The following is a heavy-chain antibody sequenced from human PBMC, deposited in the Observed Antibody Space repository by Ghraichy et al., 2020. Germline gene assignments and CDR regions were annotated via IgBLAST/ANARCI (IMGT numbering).Heavy chain of an antibody. CDR2: IYYSGST. CDR1: GGSINNYY. CDR3: ARQSNSWNPDY. Sequence: SQTLSLTCTVSGGSINNYYWNWIRQPPGKGLEWIGYIYYSGSTNYNPSLKSRVTISVDTSKNQFSLKLSSVTAADTAVYYCARQSNSWNPDYWGRGTLVTVSS. J-gene: IGHJ4*02. D-gene: IGHD6-13*01. V-gene: IGHV4-59*01.